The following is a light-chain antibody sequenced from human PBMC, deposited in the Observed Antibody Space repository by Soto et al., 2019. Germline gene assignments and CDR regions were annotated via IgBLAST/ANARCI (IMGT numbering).Light chain of an antibody. J-gene: IGLJ3*02. V-gene: IGLV2-14*01. Sequence: QSALTQPASVSGSPGQSIAISCTGTSTDVGGYNYVSWYQQHPGKAPKLMIYEVSNRPSGVSNRFSGAKSGNTASLTISGLQAEDEADYYCSSYTSDSTLVLGGGTQLTVL. CDR3: SSYTSDSTLV. CDR2: EVS. CDR1: STDVGGYNY.